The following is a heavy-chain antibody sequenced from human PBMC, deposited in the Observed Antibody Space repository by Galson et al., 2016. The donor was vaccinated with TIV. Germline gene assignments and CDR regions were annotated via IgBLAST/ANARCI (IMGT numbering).Heavy chain of an antibody. CDR2: INHSGST. CDR3: AGGGRDGYNYVPEKAIDS. D-gene: IGHD5-24*01. V-gene: IGHV4-34*01. Sequence: SETLSLTCGVYGGSFSGYCWSWIRQPPGKGLEWIGEINHSGSTNYNPSLKSRVTISLDTSKNQFSLKLSSVTAADTAVYYCAGGGRDGYNYVPEKAIDSWGQGTLVTVSS. J-gene: IGHJ4*02. CDR1: GGSFSGYC.